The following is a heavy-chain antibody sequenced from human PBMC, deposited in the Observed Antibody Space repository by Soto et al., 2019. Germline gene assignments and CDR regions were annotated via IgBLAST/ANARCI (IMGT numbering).Heavy chain of an antibody. V-gene: IGHV3-33*01. Sequence: PGGSLRLSCAASGFTFSSYGMHWVRQAPGKGLEWVAVIWYDGSNKYYADSVKGRFTISRDNSKNTLYLQMNSLRAEDTAVYYCARGYSSSWYSPDAFDIWGQGTMVTVSS. CDR1: GFTFSSYG. CDR2: IWYDGSNK. D-gene: IGHD6-13*01. CDR3: ARGYSSSWYSPDAFDI. J-gene: IGHJ3*02.